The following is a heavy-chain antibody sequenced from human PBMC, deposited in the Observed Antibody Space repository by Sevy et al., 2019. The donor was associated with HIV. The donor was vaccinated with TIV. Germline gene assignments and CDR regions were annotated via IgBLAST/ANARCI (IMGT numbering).Heavy chain of an antibody. Sequence: GGSLRLSCAASGFTFSSYEMNWVRQTAVKGLEWVSSFRSSGSLIHYADSVRGRFTISRDNAKNSVYLQMNRLRAEDTGIYYCTRHLPPSATTVAHFDYWGQGTLVTVSS. D-gene: IGHD4-17*01. J-gene: IGHJ4*02. CDR1: GFTFSSYE. CDR2: FRSSGSLI. V-gene: IGHV3-48*03. CDR3: TRHLPPSATTVAHFDY.